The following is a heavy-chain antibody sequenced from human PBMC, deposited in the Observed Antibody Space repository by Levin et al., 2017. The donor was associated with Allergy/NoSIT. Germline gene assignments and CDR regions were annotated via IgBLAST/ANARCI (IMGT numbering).Heavy chain of an antibody. Sequence: LSLTCAASGFTFSSYGMHWVRQAPGKGLEWVAVISYDGSNKYYADSVKGRFTISRDNSKNTLYLQMNSLRAEDTAVYYCAKDGIYGVDYWGQGTLVTVSS. D-gene: IGHD4-17*01. CDR2: ISYDGSNK. CDR3: AKDGIYGVDY. CDR1: GFTFSSYG. V-gene: IGHV3-30*18. J-gene: IGHJ4*02.